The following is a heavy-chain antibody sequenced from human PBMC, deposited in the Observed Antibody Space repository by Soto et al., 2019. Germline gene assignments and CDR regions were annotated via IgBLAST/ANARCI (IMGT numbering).Heavy chain of an antibody. D-gene: IGHD3-10*01. V-gene: IGHV5-51*01. CDR1: GYSFTSYW. CDR3: AGGGVRGVITRTRDYYGMDV. J-gene: IGHJ6*02. Sequence: PGESLKISCKGSGYSFTSYWIGWVRQMPGKGLEWMGIIYPGDSDTRYSPSFRGQVTISADKSISTAYLQWSSLKASDTAMYYCAGGGVRGVITRTRDYYGMDVWGQGTTVTVSS. CDR2: IYPGDSDT.